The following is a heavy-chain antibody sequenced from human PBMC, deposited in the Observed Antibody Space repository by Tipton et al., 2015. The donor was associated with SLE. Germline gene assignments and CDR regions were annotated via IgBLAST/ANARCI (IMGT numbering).Heavy chain of an antibody. CDR1: GDSVSSNSAA. V-gene: IGHV6-1*01. CDR2: TYYRSKWYN. J-gene: IGHJ3*02. D-gene: IGHD3-3*01. Sequence: TLSLTCAISGDSVSSNSAAWNWIRQSPSRGLEWLGRTYYRSKWYNDYAVSVKSRITINPDTSKNQLSLQLNSVTPEDTAVYYCARDITIFGVVASPRAFDIWGQGTMVTVSS. CDR3: ARDITIFGVVASPRAFDI.